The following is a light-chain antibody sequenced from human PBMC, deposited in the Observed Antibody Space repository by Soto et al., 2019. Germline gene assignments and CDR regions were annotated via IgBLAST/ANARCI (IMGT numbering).Light chain of an antibody. Sequence: DIVMSQSPDSLAVSLGERATIKCKSSQSVLYSSNNNNYLAWFQRKPGQPPKLLFYWASTRESGVPDRFSGSGSGTDFTLTISSLQAEDVAVYYCQQYYNTPITFGQGTRLEIK. J-gene: IGKJ5*01. CDR2: WAS. CDR1: QSVLYSSNNNNY. CDR3: QQYYNTPIT. V-gene: IGKV4-1*01.